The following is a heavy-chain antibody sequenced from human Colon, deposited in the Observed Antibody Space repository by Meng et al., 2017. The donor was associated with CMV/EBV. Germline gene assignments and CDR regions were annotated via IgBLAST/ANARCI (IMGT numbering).Heavy chain of an antibody. CDR3: ARTVVPAAIPISWFDP. Sequence: GYISSSSYYWGWIRQPPGKGLEWIGSIYYSGSTYYNPSLKSRVTISVDTSKNQFSLKLSSVTAADTAVYYCARTVVPAAIPISWFDPWGQGTLVTVSS. V-gene: IGHV4-39*07. CDR1: GYISSSSYY. J-gene: IGHJ5*02. CDR2: IYYSGST. D-gene: IGHD2-2*02.